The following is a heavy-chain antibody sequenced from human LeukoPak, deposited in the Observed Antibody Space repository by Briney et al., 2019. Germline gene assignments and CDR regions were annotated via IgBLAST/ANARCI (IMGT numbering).Heavy chain of an antibody. CDR1: GYTFTGYY. CDR3: ARDLILPVAGHCSGGSCYSGYSYGLPGGY. D-gene: IGHD2-15*01. V-gene: IGHV1-2*02. Sequence: ASVKVSCKASGYTFTGYYIHWVRQAPGQGLEWMGWINPNSGGTNYAQKFQGRVTMTRDTSISTAYMELSRLRSDDTAVYYCARDLILPVAGHCSGGSCYSGYSYGLPGGYWGQGTLVTVSS. CDR2: INPNSGGT. J-gene: IGHJ4*02.